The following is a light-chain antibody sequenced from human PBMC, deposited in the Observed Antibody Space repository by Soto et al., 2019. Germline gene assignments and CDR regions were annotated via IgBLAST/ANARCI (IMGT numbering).Light chain of an antibody. CDR1: QSLVYADGNTY. Sequence: DVVMTQSPLSLPVTLGQSASISCTSSQSLVYADGNTYLNWLQQRPGQSPRRLIYKVFNRDSGVPDRFSGSASCSEFTLTISRVEAEDIGVYYCMQTAHWPYTFGRGTKLEIK. J-gene: IGKJ2*01. CDR3: MQTAHWPYT. CDR2: KVF. V-gene: IGKV2-30*01.